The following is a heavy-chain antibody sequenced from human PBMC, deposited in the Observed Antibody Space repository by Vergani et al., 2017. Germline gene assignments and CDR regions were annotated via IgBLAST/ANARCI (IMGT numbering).Heavy chain of an antibody. V-gene: IGHV3-66*02. CDR1: GFTVSSNY. CDR2: IYSGGST. J-gene: IGHJ4*02. CDR3: ARDLFDHHNYDSGH. Sequence: EVQLVESGGGLVKPGGSLRLSCAASGFTVSSNYMSWVRQAPGKGLEWVSVIYSGGSTYYADSVKGRFTISRDNSKNTLYLQMNSLRAEDTAVYYCARDLFDHHNYDSGHWGQGTLVTVSS. D-gene: IGHD3-22*01.